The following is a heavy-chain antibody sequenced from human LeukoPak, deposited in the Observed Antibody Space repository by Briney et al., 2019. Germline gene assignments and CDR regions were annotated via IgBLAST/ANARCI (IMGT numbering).Heavy chain of an antibody. J-gene: IGHJ5*02. D-gene: IGHD3-10*01. CDR1: GYTFTSYY. Sequence: ASVKASCKASGYTFTSYYMHWVRQAPGQGLEWMGIINPSGGSTSYAQKFQGRVTMTRDTSTSTVYMELSSLRSEDTAVYYCARAPPMVRGVTKSNWFDPWGQGTLVTVSS. V-gene: IGHV1-46*01. CDR3: ARAPPMVRGVTKSNWFDP. CDR2: INPSGGST.